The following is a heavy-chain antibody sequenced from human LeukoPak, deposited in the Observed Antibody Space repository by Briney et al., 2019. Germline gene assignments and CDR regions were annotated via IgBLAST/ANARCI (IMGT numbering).Heavy chain of an antibody. J-gene: IGHJ1*01. CDR2: IYHSGST. CDR3: ARGSGYSSGWYITAEYFQH. V-gene: IGHV4-4*02. CDR1: GGSISSSNW. D-gene: IGHD6-19*01. Sequence: SGTLSLTCAVSGGSISSSNWWSWVRQPPGKGLEWIEEIYHSGSTNYNPSLKSRVTISVDKSKNQFSLKLSSVTAADTAVYYCARGSGYSSGWYITAEYFQHWGQGTLVTVSS.